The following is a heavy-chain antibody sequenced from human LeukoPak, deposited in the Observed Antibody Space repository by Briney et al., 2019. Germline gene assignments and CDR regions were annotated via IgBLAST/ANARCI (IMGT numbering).Heavy chain of an antibody. V-gene: IGHV1-2*02. CDR2: INPYSCGT. Sequence: ASVNVSCKASRYTFTGYYMHWVGQAPGQGREGMGLINPYSCGTNYAQKFQGRVTMTRDTSITTAYMELTRVRSDDTAVYYCARVKAPKVELRRHYFYGMDVWGQGPRSPSP. J-gene: IGHJ6*02. CDR1: RYTFTGYY. CDR3: ARVKAPKVELRRHYFYGMDV. D-gene: IGHD1-26*01.